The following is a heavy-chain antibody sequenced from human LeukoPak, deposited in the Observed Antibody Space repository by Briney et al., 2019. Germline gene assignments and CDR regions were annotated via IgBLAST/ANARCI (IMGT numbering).Heavy chain of an antibody. CDR3: ARMGRSSGWVDAFDI. Sequence: PSETLSLTCTVSGGSISSYYWSWIRQPPGKGLEWIGYIYYSGSTNYNPSLKSRVTISVDTSKNQFSLKLSSVTAADTAVYYCARMGRSSGWVDAFDIWDQGTMVTVSS. V-gene: IGHV4-59*08. CDR2: IYYSGST. J-gene: IGHJ3*02. CDR1: GGSISSYY. D-gene: IGHD6-19*01.